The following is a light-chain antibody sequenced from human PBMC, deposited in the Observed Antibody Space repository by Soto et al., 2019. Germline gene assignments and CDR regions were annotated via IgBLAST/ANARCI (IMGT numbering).Light chain of an antibody. CDR1: QSVSSSY. J-gene: IGKJ1*01. V-gene: IGKV3-20*01. CDR2: GAS. Sequence: EIVLTQSPGTLCSSPGERATLSCRASQSVSSSYLAWYQQKPGQAPRLLIYGASSRATGIPDRFSGSGSGTDFTLTISRLEPEDFAVYYCQQYGSSRTFGQGTKVEIK. CDR3: QQYGSSRT.